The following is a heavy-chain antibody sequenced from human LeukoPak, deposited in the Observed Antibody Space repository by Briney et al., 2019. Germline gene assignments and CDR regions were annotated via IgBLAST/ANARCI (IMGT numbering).Heavy chain of an antibody. CDR2: ISYTGTYI. CDR1: AFSLKDYN. CDR3: VRDRGTYRPIDY. Sequence: PGGSLRLSCAASAFSLKDYNMNWVRQPPGKGLEWVSSISYTGTYIYYADSVKGRFTVSRDNAQNSVYLQMNSLRVEDSAIYYCVRDRGTYRPIDYWGQGTLVTVSS. J-gene: IGHJ4*02. V-gene: IGHV3-21*04. D-gene: IGHD1-26*01.